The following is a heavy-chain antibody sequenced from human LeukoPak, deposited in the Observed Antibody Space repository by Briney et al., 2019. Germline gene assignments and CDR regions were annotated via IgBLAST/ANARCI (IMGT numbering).Heavy chain of an antibody. J-gene: IGHJ4*02. Sequence: APVKVSCKASGYTFTGYFIHWVRQAPGQGLEWIGWTDPKSGATNYAQKFHGRVTMARDTSINTAYMELSRLRSDDTAVYYCGVGDFWSGYQSGYSYESFGYWGQGTLVTVSS. V-gene: IGHV1-2*02. CDR3: GVGDFWSGYQSGYSYESFGY. D-gene: IGHD3-3*01. CDR2: TDPKSGAT. CDR1: GYTFTGYF.